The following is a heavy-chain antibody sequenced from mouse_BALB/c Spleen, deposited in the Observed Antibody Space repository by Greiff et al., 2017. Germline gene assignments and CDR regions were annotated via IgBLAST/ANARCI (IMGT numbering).Heavy chain of an antibody. V-gene: IGHV1-18*01. CDR2: INPNNGGT. D-gene: IGHD1-2*01. CDR3: ARITTATRYFDV. Sequence: VQLQQSGPELVKPGASVKIPCKASGYTFTDYNMDWVKQSHGKSLEWIGDINPNNGGTIYNQKFKDKATLTADKSSSTAYMQLSSLTSEDSAVYYCARITTATRYFDVWGAGTTVTVSS. J-gene: IGHJ1*01. CDR1: GYTFTDYN.